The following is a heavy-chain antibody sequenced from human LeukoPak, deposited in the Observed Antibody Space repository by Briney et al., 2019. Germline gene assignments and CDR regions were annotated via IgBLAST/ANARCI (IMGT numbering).Heavy chain of an antibody. CDR2: IRTKAYNYAT. CDR1: GFTFGGST. D-gene: IGHD2-21*02. CDR3: SRQEALPGDY. Sequence: TGGSRKLSCAAPGFTFGGSTAHGVRKSSGKGLDWVGHIRTKAYNYATAYAASVKGRFTISRVDSKNTAYLQMNSLKIEDTAVYYCSRQEALPGDYWGQGTLVTVSS. V-gene: IGHV3-73*01. J-gene: IGHJ4*02.